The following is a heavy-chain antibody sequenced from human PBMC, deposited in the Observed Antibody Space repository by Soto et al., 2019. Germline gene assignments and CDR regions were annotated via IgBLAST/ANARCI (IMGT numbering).Heavy chain of an antibody. J-gene: IGHJ5*01. D-gene: IGHD6-13*01. CDR2: IYWDDDK. CDR1: GFSLSTSGVG. CDR3: AHRSFAAARFDS. V-gene: IGHV2-5*02. Sequence: QITLKESGPTLVKPTQTLTLTCTFSGFSLSTSGVGVGWIRQPPGKALEWLALIYWDDDKRYSPSLESRLTMTKYASKNQVVLTITPPDPVDTGTYYCAHRSFAAARFDSWGLGTLVTVSS.